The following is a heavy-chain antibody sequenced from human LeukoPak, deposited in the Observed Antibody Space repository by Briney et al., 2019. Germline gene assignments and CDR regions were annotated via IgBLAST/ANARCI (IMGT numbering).Heavy chain of an antibody. CDR2: ISSRSSAT. Sequence: PGGSLRVSCAASGFTFSSYEINWVRQAPGKGLEWVAYISSRSSATYYADSVKGRFTISRDNAKNSLYLQMNSLRDEDTAVYYCASTRLHNTVTYYFDYWGQGTLVTVSS. J-gene: IGHJ4*02. CDR3: ASTRLHNTVTYYFDY. D-gene: IGHD4-11*01. CDR1: GFTFSSYE. V-gene: IGHV3-48*03.